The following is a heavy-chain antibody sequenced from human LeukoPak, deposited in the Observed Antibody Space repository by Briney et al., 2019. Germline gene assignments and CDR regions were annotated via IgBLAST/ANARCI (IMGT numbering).Heavy chain of an antibody. J-gene: IGHJ4*02. V-gene: IGHV3-30*02. D-gene: IGHD2-15*01. CDR1: GFAFSSYG. CDR2: IHYDGSNK. CDR3: AKDQRGYCSGGSCYPSTH. Sequence: AGGSLRLSCAASGFAFSSYGMHWVRHAPGKGLEWVAFIHYDGSNKYYADSVKGRFTISRDNSKNTLYLQMNSLRVDDTAVYYCAKDQRGYCSGGSCYPSTHWGQGTLVTVSS.